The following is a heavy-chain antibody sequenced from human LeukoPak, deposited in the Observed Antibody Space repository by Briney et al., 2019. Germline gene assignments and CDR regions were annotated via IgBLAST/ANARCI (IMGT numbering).Heavy chain of an antibody. Sequence: ASVKVSCKASGYTFTSYGISWVRPAPGQGLEWMGWISAYNGNTNYAQKLQGRVTMTTDTSTSTAYMELRSLRSDDTAVYYCARSMRGMGATTGDFNYWGQGTLVTVSS. V-gene: IGHV1-18*01. CDR1: GYTFTSYG. J-gene: IGHJ4*02. CDR2: ISAYNGNT. CDR3: ARSMRGMGATTGDFNY. D-gene: IGHD1-26*01.